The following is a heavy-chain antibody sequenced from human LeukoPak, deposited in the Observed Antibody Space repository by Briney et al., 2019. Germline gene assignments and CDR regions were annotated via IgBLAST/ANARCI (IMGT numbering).Heavy chain of an antibody. CDR3: ARTDSSGYYGAY. Sequence: SETLSLTCTVSGGSISSGDYYWSWIRQPPGKGLEGIGYIYYSGSTYYNPSLKSRVTISVATSNNLFSLKLSSVTAADTAVYYCARTDSSGYYGAYWGQGTLVTVSS. J-gene: IGHJ4*02. CDR2: IYYSGST. D-gene: IGHD3-22*01. V-gene: IGHV4-30-4*01. CDR1: GGSISSGDYY.